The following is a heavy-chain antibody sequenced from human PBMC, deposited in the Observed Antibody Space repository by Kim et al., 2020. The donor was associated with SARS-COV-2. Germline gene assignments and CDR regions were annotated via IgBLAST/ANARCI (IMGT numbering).Heavy chain of an antibody. J-gene: IGHJ6*02. D-gene: IGHD1-1*01. CDR3: ARDLIGTTFFDYYGMDV. CDR2: IYYSGST. V-gene: IGHV4-59*01. CDR1: GGSISSYY. Sequence: SETLSLTCTVSGGSISSYYWSWIRQPPGKGLEWIGYIYYSGSTNYNPSLKSRVTISVDTSKNQFSLKLSSVTAADTAVYYCARDLIGTTFFDYYGMDVWGQGTTVTVSS.